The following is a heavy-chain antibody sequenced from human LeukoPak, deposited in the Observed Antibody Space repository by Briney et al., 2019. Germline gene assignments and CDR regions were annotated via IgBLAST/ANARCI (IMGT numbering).Heavy chain of an antibody. J-gene: IGHJ5*02. V-gene: IGHV1-69*13. D-gene: IGHD3-9*01. CDR2: IIPIFGTA. CDR1: GGTFSSYA. CDR3: ARGRIDYDILTGYYHSNWFDP. Sequence: SVKVSCKASGGTFSSYAISWVRQAPGQGLEWMGGIIPIFGTANYAQKFQGRVTITADESTSTAYMELSSLRSEDTAVYYCARGRIDYDILTGYYHSNWFDPWGRGTLVTVSS.